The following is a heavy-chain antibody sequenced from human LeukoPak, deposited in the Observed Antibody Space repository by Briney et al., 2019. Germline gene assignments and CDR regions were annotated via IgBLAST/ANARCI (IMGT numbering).Heavy chain of an antibody. CDR1: GDTFSSYA. Sequence: SVKVSCKDSGDTFSSYAISWVRHAPGQGLEWMGRIIPIFGTANYAQKFQGRVGITSDETTSTAYMELSSLRSEDTAVYYCRITMVWGVEPEYLQHWGQGTLVTVSS. J-gene: IGHJ1*01. CDR3: RITMVWGVEPEYLQH. CDR2: IIPIFGTA. D-gene: IGHD3-10*01. V-gene: IGHV1-69*13.